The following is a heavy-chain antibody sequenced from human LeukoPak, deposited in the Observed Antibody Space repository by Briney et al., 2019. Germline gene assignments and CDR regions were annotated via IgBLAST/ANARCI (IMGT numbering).Heavy chain of an antibody. CDR2: IKNVGSVT. D-gene: IGHD5-18*01. CDR3: ATGHSYGYDY. J-gene: IGHJ4*02. V-gene: IGHV3-74*01. CDR1: GLTYTDFW. Sequence: GGSLRLSCAASGLTYTDFWMHWVRQAPGKGLEWVSLIKNVGSVTRYADSVKDRFIISRDDAKNTLDLQMNSLKVDDTAVYYCATGHSYGYDYWGQGILITVSS.